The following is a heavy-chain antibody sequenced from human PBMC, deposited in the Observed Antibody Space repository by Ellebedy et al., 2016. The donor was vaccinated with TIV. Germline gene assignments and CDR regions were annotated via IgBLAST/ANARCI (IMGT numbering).Heavy chain of an antibody. CDR3: AKGYSSGFTYDRVGFEY. D-gene: IGHD3-22*01. V-gene: IGHV3-23*01. Sequence: GESLKISCAASGFTFSSFAMHWVRQAPGKGLEWLSVISSDGSNTYHADSVKGRFTITRDNSKNTLYLQMNRLRTEDTAVYFCAKGYSSGFTYDRVGFEYWGQGALVTVSS. CDR2: ISSDGSNT. CDR1: GFTFSSFA. J-gene: IGHJ4*02.